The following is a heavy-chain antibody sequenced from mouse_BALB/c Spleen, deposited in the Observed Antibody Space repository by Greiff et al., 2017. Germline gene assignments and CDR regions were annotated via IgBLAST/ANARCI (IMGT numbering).Heavy chain of an antibody. CDR3: NPGGENDY. CDR2: IDPENGDT. V-gene: IGHV14-4*02. CDR1: GFNIKDYY. J-gene: IGHJ2*01. Sequence: EVQLQQSGAELVRSGASVKLSCTASGFNIKDYYMHWVKQRPEQGLEWIGWIDPENGDTEYAPKFQGKATMTADTSSNTAYLQLSSLTSEDTAVYYCNPGGENDYWGQGTTLTVSS.